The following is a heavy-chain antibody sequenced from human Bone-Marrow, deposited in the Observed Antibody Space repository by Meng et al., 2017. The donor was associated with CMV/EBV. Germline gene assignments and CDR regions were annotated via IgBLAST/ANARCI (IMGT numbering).Heavy chain of an antibody. CDR2: INQDGRAK. V-gene: IGHV3-7*01. CDR3: ATLSTGVPWFDP. Sequence: GESLKISCAASGFNSSTYWMSWVRQAPGKGAEWVANINQDGRAKYHVGSLQGRFTISRDNAKNSLYLQMNSLRAEDTAVYYCATLSTGVPWFDPWGKGTLVTVSS. CDR1: GFNSSTYW. D-gene: IGHD3-10*01. J-gene: IGHJ5*02.